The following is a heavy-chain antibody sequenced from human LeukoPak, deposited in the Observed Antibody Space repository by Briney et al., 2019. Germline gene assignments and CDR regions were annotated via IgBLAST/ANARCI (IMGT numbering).Heavy chain of an antibody. CDR1: GYTFSSYW. V-gene: IGHV5-51*01. Sequence: GESLKISCQGSGYTFSSYWIGWVRQMPGKGLEWMGIIFPADSDTRYSPSFQGQVTISADKSITTAYLQWSSLRASDTAMYYCVTLASRYSNAFDYWGQGTLVTVSS. CDR3: VTLASRYSNAFDY. D-gene: IGHD5-18*01. CDR2: IFPADSDT. J-gene: IGHJ4*02.